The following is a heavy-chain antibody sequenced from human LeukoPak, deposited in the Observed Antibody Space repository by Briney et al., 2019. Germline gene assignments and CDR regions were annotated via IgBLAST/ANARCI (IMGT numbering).Heavy chain of an antibody. Sequence: QPGRSLRLSCATSGFKFDGYAMHWVRQAPGMGLEWISGITWNSGRLDYADSVKGRFTISRDGDKKSLYLQMNSLRPEDTAVYFCAKGAQQFNYFDYWGPGTLVTVSS. J-gene: IGHJ4*02. D-gene: IGHD4-11*01. V-gene: IGHV3-9*01. CDR3: AKGAQQFNYFDY. CDR2: ITWNSGRL. CDR1: GFKFDGYA.